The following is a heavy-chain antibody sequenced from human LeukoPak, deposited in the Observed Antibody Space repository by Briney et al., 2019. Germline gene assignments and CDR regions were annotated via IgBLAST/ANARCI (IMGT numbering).Heavy chain of an antibody. Sequence: SETLSLTCTVSGGSISSYSWSWVRQPPGKGLEWIAYMSYSGTTNYNPSLKSRVTISVDTSKKQFSLKLSSVTAAATAVYYCARHEGKLWFGETAMNYWGQGTLVTVSS. CDR2: MSYSGTT. D-gene: IGHD3-10*01. J-gene: IGHJ4*02. CDR3: ARHEGKLWFGETAMNY. CDR1: GGSISSYS. V-gene: IGHV4-59*08.